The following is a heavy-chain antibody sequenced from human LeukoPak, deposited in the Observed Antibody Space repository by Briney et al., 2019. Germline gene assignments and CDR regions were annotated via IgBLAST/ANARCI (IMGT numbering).Heavy chain of an antibody. V-gene: IGHV4-59*08. J-gene: IGHJ4*02. CDR2: IYYSGSGST. D-gene: IGHD4-23*01. CDR1: GGSISSYY. Sequence: PSETLSLTCTVSGGSISSYYRSWIRQPPGKGLEWIGYIYYSGSGSTNYNPSLKSRVSISVDTSKNHFSLKLSSVTAADTAVYYCARRGGHGGSFDYWGQGTLVTVSS. CDR3: ARRGGHGGSFDY.